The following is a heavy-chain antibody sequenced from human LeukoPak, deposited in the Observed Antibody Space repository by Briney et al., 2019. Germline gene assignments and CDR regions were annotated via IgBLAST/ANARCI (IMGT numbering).Heavy chain of an antibody. Sequence: SETLSLTCTVSGGSISSSSYYWGWIRQPPGKGLEWIGSIYYSGSTYYNPSLKSRVTISVDTSKNQFSLKLSSVTAVDTAVYYCTRHVARYYDKAEYFQHWGQGTLVTVSS. CDR2: IYYSGST. J-gene: IGHJ1*01. CDR1: GGSISSSSYY. D-gene: IGHD3-22*01. V-gene: IGHV4-39*01. CDR3: TRHVARYYDKAEYFQH.